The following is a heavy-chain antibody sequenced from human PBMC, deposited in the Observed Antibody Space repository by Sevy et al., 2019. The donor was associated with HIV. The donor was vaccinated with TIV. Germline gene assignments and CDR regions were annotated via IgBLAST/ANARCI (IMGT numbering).Heavy chain of an antibody. CDR3: ARLITAMDATDY. D-gene: IGHD5-18*01. Sequence: GGSLRLSCAASGFTFNNYAMSWVRQAPGKGLEWVSSISSSSSYIYYADSVKGRFTISRDNAKNSLYLQMNSLRAEDTAVYYCARLITAMDATDYWGQGTLVTVSS. J-gene: IGHJ4*02. CDR1: GFTFNNYA. V-gene: IGHV3-21*01. CDR2: ISSSSSYI.